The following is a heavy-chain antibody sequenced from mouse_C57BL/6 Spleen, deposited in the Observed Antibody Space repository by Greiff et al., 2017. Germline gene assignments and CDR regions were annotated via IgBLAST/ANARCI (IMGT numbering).Heavy chain of an antibody. CDR3: ARSHYYGSSYWYFDV. V-gene: IGHV1-20*01. CDR2: INPYNGDT. Sequence: EVQLQQSGPELVKPGASVKISCKASGYSFPGYYMNWVMQSHGKSLEWIGRINPYNGDTFYNQKFKGKATLTVDKSSSTAHMELRSLTSEDSAVYYCARSHYYGSSYWYFDVWGTGTTVTVSS. D-gene: IGHD1-1*01. CDR1: GYSFPGYY. J-gene: IGHJ1*03.